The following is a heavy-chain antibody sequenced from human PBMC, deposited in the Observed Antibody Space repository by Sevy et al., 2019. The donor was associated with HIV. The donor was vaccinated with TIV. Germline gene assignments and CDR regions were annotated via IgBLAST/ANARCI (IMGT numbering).Heavy chain of an antibody. Sequence: GGSLRLSCVVSGFDIRSNYMSWVRHAPGKGLEWVSHIYAGGTAYYADSVKGRFTFSSDDSKNTVSLQMRSLRVEDSAVYYCASEYCSRGSCFFDYWGQGIQVTVSS. CDR1: GFDIRSNY. V-gene: IGHV3-53*01. CDR2: IYAGGTA. D-gene: IGHD2-15*01. CDR3: ASEYCSRGSCFFDY. J-gene: IGHJ4*02.